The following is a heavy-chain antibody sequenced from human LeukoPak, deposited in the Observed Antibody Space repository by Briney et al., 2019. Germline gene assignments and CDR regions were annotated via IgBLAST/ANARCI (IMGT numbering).Heavy chain of an antibody. CDR2: IIPIFGTA. D-gene: IGHD1-14*01. CDR1: GGTFSSYA. Sequence: GASVKVSCKASGGTFSSYAISWVRQAPGQGLEWMGGIIPIFGTANYAQKFQGRVTITTDESTSTAYMELSGLRSEDTAVYYCARNTGLYYFDYWGQGTLVTVSS. CDR3: ARNTGLYYFDY. J-gene: IGHJ4*02. V-gene: IGHV1-69*05.